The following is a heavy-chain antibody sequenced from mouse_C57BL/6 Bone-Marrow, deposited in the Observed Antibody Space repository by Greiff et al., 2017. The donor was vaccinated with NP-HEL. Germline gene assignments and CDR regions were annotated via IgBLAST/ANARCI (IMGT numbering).Heavy chain of an antibody. CDR3: AKSPYDYRFAY. J-gene: IGHJ3*01. Sequence: QVQLKQSGPELVKPGASVKLSCKASGYTFTSYDINWVKQRPGQGLEWIGWIYPRDGSTKYNEKFKGKATLTVDTSSSTAYMELHSLTSEDSAVYFCAKSPYDYRFAYWGQGTLVTVSA. V-gene: IGHV1-85*01. D-gene: IGHD2-4*01. CDR2: IYPRDGST. CDR1: GYTFTSYD.